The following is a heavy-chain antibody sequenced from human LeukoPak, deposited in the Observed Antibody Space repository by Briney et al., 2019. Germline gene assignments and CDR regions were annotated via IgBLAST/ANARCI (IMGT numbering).Heavy chain of an antibody. Sequence: GGSLRLSCAASGFSVSGNYMTWVRQAPGKGLGWVSNIYSGGTAFYADSVKGRFTISRHNSKNTLFLQMSSLRAEDTAVYYCARDSSFNNGMDVWGQGTTVTVSS. CDR3: ARDSSFNNGMDV. CDR1: GFSVSGNY. J-gene: IGHJ6*02. CDR2: IYSGGTA. V-gene: IGHV3-53*04. D-gene: IGHD2/OR15-2a*01.